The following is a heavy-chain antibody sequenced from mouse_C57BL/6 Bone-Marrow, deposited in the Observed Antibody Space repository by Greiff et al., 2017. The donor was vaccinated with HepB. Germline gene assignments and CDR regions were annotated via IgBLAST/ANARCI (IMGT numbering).Heavy chain of an antibody. CDR2: IRSKSNNYAT. CDR1: GFSFNTYA. J-gene: IGHJ3*01. CDR3: VRHRGTGFAY. D-gene: IGHD3-1*01. Sequence: EVQLVESGGGLVQPKGSLKLSCAASGFSFNTYALNWVRQAPGKGLEWVARIRSKSNNYATYYADSVKDRFTISRDDSESMLYLQMNNLKTEDTAMYYCVRHRGTGFAYWGQGTLVTVSA. V-gene: IGHV10-1*01.